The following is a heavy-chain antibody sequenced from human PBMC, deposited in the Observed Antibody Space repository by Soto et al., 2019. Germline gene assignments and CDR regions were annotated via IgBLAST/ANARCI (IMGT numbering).Heavy chain of an antibody. J-gene: IGHJ6*02. CDR3: AREETAWPLAYGLDV. CDR2: VGTRSDV. D-gene: IGHD2-21*02. V-gene: IGHV3-21*01. CDR1: GFTFSSYS. Sequence: GSLRLSCAASGFTFSSYSIHWVRQAPGKGLEWVSSVGTRSDVYYADSVKGRFTISRDNAKNSMALQMNSLRAEDTGVYYCAREETAWPLAYGLDVWGQGTTVTVSS.